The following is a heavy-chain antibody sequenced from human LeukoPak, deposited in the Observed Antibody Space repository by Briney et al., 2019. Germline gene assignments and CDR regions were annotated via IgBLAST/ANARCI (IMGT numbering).Heavy chain of an antibody. Sequence: ASVKVSCKASGYTFTGYYMHWVRPASGQGLEWMGWIKPNSGGTNYAQKFQGRVTITRDTSISTAYMELSRLRSDDTAVYDCARRLSRLSHQFDYCGQGTLVTVSS. CDR1: GYTFTGYY. CDR3: ARRLSRLSHQFDY. V-gene: IGHV1-2*02. D-gene: IGHD2/OR15-2a*01. J-gene: IGHJ4*02. CDR2: IKPNSGGT.